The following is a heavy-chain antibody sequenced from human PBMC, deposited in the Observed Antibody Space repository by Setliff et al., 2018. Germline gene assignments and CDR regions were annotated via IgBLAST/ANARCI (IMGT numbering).Heavy chain of an antibody. V-gene: IGHV1-46*01. CDR2: INPSSGRT. D-gene: IGHD3-22*01. J-gene: IGHJ3*02. CDR1: GYTFTSHY. CDR3: ARDVFPYHYEGAFDI. Sequence: VSCKASGYTFTSHYMHWVRQAPGRGLEWMGTINPSSGRTSYAQKFQGRVTMTRDTSTSTVYMDMSSLRSEDTAVYYCARDVFPYHYEGAFDIWGQGTMVTVSS.